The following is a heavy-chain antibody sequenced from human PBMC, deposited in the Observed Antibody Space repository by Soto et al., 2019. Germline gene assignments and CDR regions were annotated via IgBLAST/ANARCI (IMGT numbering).Heavy chain of an antibody. CDR3: ARASSSSSAADY. CDR1: GESINSGGYY. V-gene: IGHV4-31*01. CDR2: IYDSESA. D-gene: IGHD6-6*01. J-gene: IGHJ4*02. Sequence: QVQLQESGPGLVKPSQTLSLTCSVSGESINSGGYYWSWIRHHPGKGLEWIGYIYDSESAYYNTSLKSLVTISMYTSKNHFAMRLSSVTAADTAVYYCARASSSSSAADYWGQGTQVTVSS.